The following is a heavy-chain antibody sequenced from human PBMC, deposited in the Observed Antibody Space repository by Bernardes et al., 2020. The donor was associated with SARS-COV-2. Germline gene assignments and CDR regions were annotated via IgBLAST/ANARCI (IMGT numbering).Heavy chain of an antibody. D-gene: IGHD2-2*01. V-gene: IGHV3-23*01. Sequence: GSLRLSCAPSGFTFSSYALSWVRQAPGKGLEWVSVVSASGGSTYYADSVKGRFTISRDNSKNTLYLQMNSLRAEDTDLYYCAKPRYCSSTSCLYAMDVWGQGTTVTVSS. CDR2: VSASGGST. CDR3: AKPRYCSSTSCLYAMDV. J-gene: IGHJ6*02. CDR1: GFTFSSYA.